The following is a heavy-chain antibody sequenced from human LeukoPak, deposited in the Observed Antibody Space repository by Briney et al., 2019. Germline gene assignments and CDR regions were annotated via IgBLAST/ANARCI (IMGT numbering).Heavy chain of an antibody. D-gene: IGHD6-19*01. V-gene: IGHV5-51*01. CDR3: ARRVIAVAGRDYYCTDV. Sequence: GESLKISCKGSGYIFTSYWIGWVRQMPGKGLEWMGIIYPGDSDTRYSPSFQGQVTISADKSITTAYLQWSSLKASDTAMYYCARRVIAVAGRDYYCTDVWGQGTTVTVSS. CDR2: IYPGDSDT. CDR1: GYIFTSYW. J-gene: IGHJ6*02.